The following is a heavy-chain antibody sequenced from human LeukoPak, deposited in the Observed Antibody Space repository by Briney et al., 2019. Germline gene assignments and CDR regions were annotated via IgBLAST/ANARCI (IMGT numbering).Heavy chain of an antibody. Sequence: GGSLRLSCAASGFTFKSYAMSWVRQAPGKGLEWVSGISGSGDSTYYADSVKGRFTISKDNSKNTLYLQKNSLRAEDTALYYWAKGHLAVASWGQGSLVTVSS. D-gene: IGHD6-19*01. CDR1: GFTFKSYA. CDR2: ISGSGDST. CDR3: AKGHLAVAS. J-gene: IGHJ5*02. V-gene: IGHV3-23*01.